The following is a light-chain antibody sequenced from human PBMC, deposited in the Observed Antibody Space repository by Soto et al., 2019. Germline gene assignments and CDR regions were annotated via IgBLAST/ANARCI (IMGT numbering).Light chain of an antibody. CDR2: DIS. J-gene: IGKJ4*01. Sequence: ETVMTQFPATLSVSPGERATLSCRASQYVSTNLAWYQQQPGQPPRLLIYDISNRATGIPARFSGSGSETEFALTITSLQSEDLAVYYCQQYDTWPLTFGGGTKVEIK. CDR1: QYVSTN. CDR3: QQYDTWPLT. V-gene: IGKV3D-15*01.